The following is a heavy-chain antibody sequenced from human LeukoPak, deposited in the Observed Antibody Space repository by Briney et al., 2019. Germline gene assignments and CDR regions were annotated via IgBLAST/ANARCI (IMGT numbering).Heavy chain of an antibody. CDR1: GGTFSSYA. Sequence: ASVKVSCKASGGTFSSYAISWVRQAPGQGLEWMGGIIPIFGTANYAQKFQGRATITADESTSTAYMELSSLRSEDTAVYYCARGTLXXLXYLDYWGQGTLVTVSS. CDR2: IIPIFGTA. D-gene: IGHD3-16*01. CDR3: ARGTLXXLXYLDY. J-gene: IGHJ4*02. V-gene: IGHV1-69*13.